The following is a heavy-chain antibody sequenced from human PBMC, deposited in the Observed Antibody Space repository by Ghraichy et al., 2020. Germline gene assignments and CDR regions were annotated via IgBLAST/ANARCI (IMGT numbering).Heavy chain of an antibody. Sequence: SETLSLTCTVSGGSISSYYWSWIRQPAGKGLEWIGRIYTSGSTNYNPSLKSRVTMSVDTSKNQFSLKLSSVTAADTAVYYCARDLEWGYYYYYMDVWGKGTTVTVSS. D-gene: IGHD3-3*01. V-gene: IGHV4-4*07. CDR1: GGSISSYY. CDR2: IYTSGST. J-gene: IGHJ6*03. CDR3: ARDLEWGYYYYYMDV.